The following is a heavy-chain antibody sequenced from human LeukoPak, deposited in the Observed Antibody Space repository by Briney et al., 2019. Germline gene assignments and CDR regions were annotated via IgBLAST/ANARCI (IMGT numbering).Heavy chain of an antibody. J-gene: IGHJ3*02. CDR2: IYYSGST. CDR3: ARDARIVGATSAFDI. CDR1: GGSISSSSYY. D-gene: IGHD1-26*01. Sequence: SETLSLTCTVSGGSISSSSYYWGWIRQPPGKGLEWIGSIYYSGSTYYNPSLKSRVTISVDTSKNQFSLKLSSVTAADTAVYYCARDARIVGATSAFDIWGQGTMVTVSS. V-gene: IGHV4-39*07.